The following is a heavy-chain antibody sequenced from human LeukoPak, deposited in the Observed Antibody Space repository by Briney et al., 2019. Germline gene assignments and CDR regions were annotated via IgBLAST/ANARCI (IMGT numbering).Heavy chain of an antibody. CDR3: ARSLSGWFYGPSGV. CDR1: GFTFSNYE. CDR2: IARSNNI. V-gene: IGHV3-48*03. J-gene: IGHJ6*01. D-gene: IGHD6-19*01. Sequence: GGSLRLSWVASGFTFSNYEMDWGRHAPREGLEWGLHIARSNNIYYADAVNGRFTISSDNAENSLYLQMNSLRAEHTPVYYCARSLSGWFYGPSGVWGKGGTLTVSS.